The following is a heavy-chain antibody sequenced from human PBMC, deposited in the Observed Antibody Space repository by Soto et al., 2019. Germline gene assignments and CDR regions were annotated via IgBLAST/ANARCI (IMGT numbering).Heavy chain of an antibody. V-gene: IGHV6-1*01. CDR3: ARDTRGGPSGSYSPGTTNYYYYGMDV. D-gene: IGHD1-26*01. Sequence: PSQTLSLTCAISGDSVSSNSAAWNWIRQSPSRGLEWLGRTYYKSKWYNDYAVSVKSRITINPDTSKNQFSLQLNSVTPEDTAVYYCARDTRGGPSGSYSPGTTNYYYYGMDVWGQGTMVTLSS. CDR2: TYYKSKWYN. CDR1: GDSVSSNSAA. J-gene: IGHJ6*02.